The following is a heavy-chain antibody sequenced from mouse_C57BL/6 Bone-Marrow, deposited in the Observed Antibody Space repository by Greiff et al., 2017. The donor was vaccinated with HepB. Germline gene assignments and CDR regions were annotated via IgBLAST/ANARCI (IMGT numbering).Heavy chain of an antibody. Sequence: QVQLQQPGAELVMPGASVKLSCKASGYTFTSYWMHWVKQRPGQGLEWIGEIDPSDSYTNYNQKFKGKSTLTVDKSSSTAYMQLSSLTSEDSAVYYCARFRRGYDMDYWGQGTSVTVSS. V-gene: IGHV1-69*01. CDR1: GYTFTSYW. CDR3: ARFRRGYDMDY. CDR2: IDPSDSYT. J-gene: IGHJ4*01.